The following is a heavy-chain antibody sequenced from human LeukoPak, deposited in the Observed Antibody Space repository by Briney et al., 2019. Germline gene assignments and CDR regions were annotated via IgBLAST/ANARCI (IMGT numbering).Heavy chain of an antibody. Sequence: PGGSLRLSCAASGFTFSSYNMNWVRQAPGKGLEWVSQITGSSSKYYADSVRGRFTISRDNAENSLYLQMNSLRSEDTAVYYCARGRKDSAMARRYYYYYMDVWGKGTTVTISS. D-gene: IGHD5-18*01. J-gene: IGHJ6*03. CDR1: GFTFSSYN. CDR2: ITGSSSK. V-gene: IGHV3-48*01. CDR3: ARGRKDSAMARRYYYYYMDV.